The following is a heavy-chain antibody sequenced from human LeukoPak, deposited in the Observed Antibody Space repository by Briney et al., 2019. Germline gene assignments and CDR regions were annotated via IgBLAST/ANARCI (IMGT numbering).Heavy chain of an antibody. D-gene: IGHD1-26*01. Sequence: ASVKVSCQASGSTFTGYDIHWVRPAPGQGLEWMGWINPDSGGTNYVRKFQGRVTMTRDTSITTAYMELNRLRSDDTALYYCARVVLEGSGSWTPIEDYWGQGTLVTVSS. J-gene: IGHJ4*02. CDR3: ARVVLEGSGSWTPIEDY. CDR1: GSTFTGYD. V-gene: IGHV1-2*02. CDR2: INPDSGGT.